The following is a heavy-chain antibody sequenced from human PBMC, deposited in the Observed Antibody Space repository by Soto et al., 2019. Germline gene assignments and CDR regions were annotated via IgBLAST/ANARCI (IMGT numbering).Heavy chain of an antibody. V-gene: IGHV5-51*01. J-gene: IGHJ4*02. D-gene: IGHD5-18*01. CDR1: VYSFASYW. CDR3: ARQVEDGYSFGYHY. CDR2: IYPGDSDT. Sequence: PGESLKISCKGSVYSFASYWIGWVRQMPGKGLEWMGIIYPGDSDTRYSPSFQGQVTISADNSISTAYLQWSSLKASDSAMYFCARQVEDGYSFGYHYWGQGTQVTVSS.